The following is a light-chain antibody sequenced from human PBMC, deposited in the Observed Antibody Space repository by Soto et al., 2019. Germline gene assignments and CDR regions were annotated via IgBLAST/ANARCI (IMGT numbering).Light chain of an antibody. CDR1: SSNIGKNY. CDR3: GAWDSSLSAVV. J-gene: IGLJ2*01. CDR2: NNN. Sequence: QSVLTQPPSVSVAPGQKVTISCSGSSSNIGKNYVCWYQQFPGTAPKLLMFNNNERPSGIPDRFSGSKSDTSATLGITGLQTGDEADYYCGAWDSSLSAVVFGGGTKLTVL. V-gene: IGLV1-51*01.